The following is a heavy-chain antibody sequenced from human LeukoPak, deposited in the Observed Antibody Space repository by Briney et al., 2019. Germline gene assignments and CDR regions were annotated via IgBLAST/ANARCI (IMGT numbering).Heavy chain of an antibody. Sequence: SETLSLTCTVSGGSISSGGYYWSWIRQHPGKGLEWIVYIYYSGSTYYNPSLKSRVSISVDTSKNQFSLKLSSVTAADTAVYYCARVRSDGYSYGYPWFDPWGQGTLVTVSS. CDR1: GGSISSGGYY. CDR2: IYYSGST. J-gene: IGHJ5*02. D-gene: IGHD5-18*01. CDR3: ARVRSDGYSYGYPWFDP. V-gene: IGHV4-31*03.